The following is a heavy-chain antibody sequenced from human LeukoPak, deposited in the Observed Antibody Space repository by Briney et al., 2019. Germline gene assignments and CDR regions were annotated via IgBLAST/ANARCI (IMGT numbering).Heavy chain of an antibody. CDR1: GGSFSGYD. J-gene: IGHJ5*02. CDR3: VRGLRRLQFVVVPAAIGPGNWFDP. CDR2: INHSGST. V-gene: IGHV4-34*01. Sequence: SETLSLTCAVYGGSFSGYDWSWIRQPPGKGLEWIGEINHSGSTNYNPSLKSRVTISVDTSKNQFSLKLSSVTAADTAVYYCVRGLRRLQFVVVPAAIGPGNWFDPRGQGTLVTVSS. D-gene: IGHD2-2*01.